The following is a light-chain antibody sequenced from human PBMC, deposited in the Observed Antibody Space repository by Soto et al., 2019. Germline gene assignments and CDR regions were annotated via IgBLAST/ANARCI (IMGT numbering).Light chain of an antibody. CDR3: QQRHMWPLT. J-gene: IGKJ5*01. Sequence: EVVLTQSPVPLSLSPGERATLSCRASQSFRGLLAWYQQKPGQAPRLLICDAYNRATGIPPRFSGSGSGTDFTLTISSLEPEDSAVYYCQQRHMWPLTFGQGTRLEIK. CDR1: QSFRGL. V-gene: IGKV3-11*01. CDR2: DAY.